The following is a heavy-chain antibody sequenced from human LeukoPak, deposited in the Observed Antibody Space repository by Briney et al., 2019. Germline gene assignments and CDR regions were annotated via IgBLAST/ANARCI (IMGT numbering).Heavy chain of an antibody. CDR3: ARDNSVEDTAWWFDP. D-gene: IGHD4-23*01. CDR2: IYYSGST. V-gene: IGHV4-59*01. Sequence: SETLSLTCTVSGGSISSYYWSWIRQTPGKGLEWIGYIYYSGSTNYNPSLKSRVTISVDTSKNQFSLKLSSVTAADTAVYYCARDNSVEDTAWWFDPWGQGTLVTVSS. CDR1: GGSISSYY. J-gene: IGHJ5*02.